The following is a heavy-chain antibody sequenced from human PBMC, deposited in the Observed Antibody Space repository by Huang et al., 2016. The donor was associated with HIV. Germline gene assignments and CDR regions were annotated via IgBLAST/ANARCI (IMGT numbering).Heavy chain of an antibody. Sequence: QVQLVESGGGVVQPGRSLRLSCAAFGFTFNKFDMHWVRQAPGKGLEWVAIISYDGSSKYHADSVKGRFTISRDKSKNTVYLQMNSRRVEDTAVYYCAKDGRGSGTYYDYFEYWGQGTLVTVSS. V-gene: IGHV3-30*18. D-gene: IGHD1-26*01. CDR1: GFTFNKFD. J-gene: IGHJ4*02. CDR3: AKDGRGSGTYYDYFEY. CDR2: ISYDGSSK.